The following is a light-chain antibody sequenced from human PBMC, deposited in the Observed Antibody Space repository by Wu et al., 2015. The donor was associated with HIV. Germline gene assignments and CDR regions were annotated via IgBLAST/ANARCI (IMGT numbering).Light chain of an antibody. V-gene: IGKV3-15*01. CDR3: QQFYSRPFT. CDR1: HNIYSN. CDR2: DAS. Sequence: EIVMTQSPATLSVSPGGTGTLSCRASHNIYSNLAWYQHKPGQSLRLLIHDASTRAKGVSPRFRGSGSGTDFTLTIASLQSEDFASYYCQQFYSRPFTFG. J-gene: IGKJ5*01.